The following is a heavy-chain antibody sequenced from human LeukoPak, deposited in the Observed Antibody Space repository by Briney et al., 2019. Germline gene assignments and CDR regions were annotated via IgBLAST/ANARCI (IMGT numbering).Heavy chain of an antibody. D-gene: IGHD6-13*01. J-gene: IGHJ6*02. Sequence: NPGGSLRLSCAASGFTFSSYSMNWVRQAPGKGLEWVSSISSSSSYIYYADSVKGRFTISRDNAKNSLYLQMNSLRAEDTAVYYCARGAAAFYGMDVWGQGTTVTVSS. CDR2: ISSSSSYI. CDR3: ARGAAAFYGMDV. V-gene: IGHV3-21*04. CDR1: GFTFSSYS.